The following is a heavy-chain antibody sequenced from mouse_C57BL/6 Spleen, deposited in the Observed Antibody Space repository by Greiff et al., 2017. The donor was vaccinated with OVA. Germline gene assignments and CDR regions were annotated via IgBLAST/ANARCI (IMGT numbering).Heavy chain of an antibody. CDR2: INPSTGGT. Sequence: DVQLVESGPELVKPGASVKISCTASGYSFTGYYMNWVKQSPEKSLEWIGEINPSTGGTTYNQKFKAKATLTVDKSSSTAYMQLKSLTSEDSAVYYCARWRDYYSNPYAMDYWGQGTSVTVSS. CDR1: GYSFTGYY. D-gene: IGHD2-5*01. J-gene: IGHJ4*01. CDR3: ARWRDYYSNPYAMDY. V-gene: IGHV1-42*01.